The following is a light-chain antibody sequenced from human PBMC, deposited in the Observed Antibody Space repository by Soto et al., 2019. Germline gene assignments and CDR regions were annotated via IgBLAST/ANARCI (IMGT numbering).Light chain of an antibody. CDR3: QQLWA. Sequence: EIVLTQSPGTLSLSPGERATLSCRASQSVSSSNVVWYQQKSGQAPRLLIYGASIRATGIPDWFSGSGSGTDFTLTISRLESEDFAVYFCQQLWAFGQGTKVEIK. V-gene: IGKV3-20*01. J-gene: IGKJ1*01. CDR1: QSVSSSN. CDR2: GAS.